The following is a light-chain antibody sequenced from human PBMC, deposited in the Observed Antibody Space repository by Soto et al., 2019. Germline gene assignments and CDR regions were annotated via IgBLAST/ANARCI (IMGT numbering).Light chain of an antibody. CDR3: YSCSRSSGTRYV. CDR1: SSDIGTYNY. Sequence: QSALTQPASVSGSPGQSITISCTGTSSDIGTYNYVSWYQQHPGQAPKLIIYDVSNRPSGVSDRFSGSKSGNTASLTISGLQAEDEADYYCYSCSRSSGTRYVFGTGTKVTVL. CDR2: DVS. V-gene: IGLV2-14*03. J-gene: IGLJ1*01.